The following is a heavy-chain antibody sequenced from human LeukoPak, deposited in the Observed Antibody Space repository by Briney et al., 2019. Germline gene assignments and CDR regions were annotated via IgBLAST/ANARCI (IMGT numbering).Heavy chain of an antibody. D-gene: IGHD3-10*01. V-gene: IGHV1-58*01. CDR2: IVVGSGNT. J-gene: IGHJ3*02. Sequence: ASVKVSCKASGFTFTSSAVQWVRQARGQRLEWIGWIVVGSGNTNYAQKFQERVTITRDMSTSTAYMELSSLRSEDTAVYYCAADEFGRERELDAFDIWGQGTMVTVSS. CDR1: GFTFTSSA. CDR3: AADEFGRERELDAFDI.